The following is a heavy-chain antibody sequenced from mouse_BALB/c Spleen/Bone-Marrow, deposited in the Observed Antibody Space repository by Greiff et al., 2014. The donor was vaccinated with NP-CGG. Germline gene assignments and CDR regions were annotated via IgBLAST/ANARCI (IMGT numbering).Heavy chain of an antibody. CDR3: AREVRRRYFALDY. CDR2: INPSSGYT. CDR1: GYTFTSYT. J-gene: IGHJ4*01. Sequence: QVQLQQSAAELARPGASVKMSCKASGYTFTSYTMHWVKQRPGQTLEWIGYINPSSGYTEYNQKFKDKTTLTADKSSSTAYMQLRRLRTEASAVYYGAREVRRRYFALDYWGQGTSVTVSS. D-gene: IGHD2-14*01. V-gene: IGHV1-4*02.